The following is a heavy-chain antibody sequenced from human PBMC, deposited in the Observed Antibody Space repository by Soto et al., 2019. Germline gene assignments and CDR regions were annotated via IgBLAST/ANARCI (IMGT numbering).Heavy chain of an antibody. CDR1: GFTFSNAW. CDR2: IKSKTDGGTT. CDR3: TKSIHCTNGVCSDY. Sequence: EVQLVESGGGLVQPGGSLRLSCAASGFTFSNAWMSWVRQAPGKGLEWVGRIKSKTDGGTTDYAAPVKGRFTISRDDSKNTLYLQMNSLKTEDTAVYYCTKSIHCTNGVCSDYWGQGTLVTVSS. J-gene: IGHJ4*02. D-gene: IGHD2-8*01. V-gene: IGHV3-15*01.